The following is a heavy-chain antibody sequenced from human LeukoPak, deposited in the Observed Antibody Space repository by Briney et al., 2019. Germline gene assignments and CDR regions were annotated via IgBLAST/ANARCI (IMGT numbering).Heavy chain of an antibody. V-gene: IGHV5-51*01. Sequence: GESLKISCKGSGYRFSSYWIGWVRQMPGKGLEWMGVIYPGDSDTRYSPSFQGQVTFSADKSISTAYVQWSSLKASDTAMYYCARGIGERDGSSDWFDPWGQGTLVTVSS. CDR1: GYRFSSYW. CDR2: IYPGDSDT. CDR3: ARGIGERDGSSDWFDP. D-gene: IGHD5-24*01. J-gene: IGHJ5*02.